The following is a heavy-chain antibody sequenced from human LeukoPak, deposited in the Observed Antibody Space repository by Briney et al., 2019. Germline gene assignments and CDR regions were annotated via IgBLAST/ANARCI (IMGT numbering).Heavy chain of an antibody. V-gene: IGHV3-74*01. D-gene: IGHD2-15*01. CDR2: INGDGSST. CDR3: ARSPGQCSGGSCATGY. Sequence: GGSLRLSCAASGFTFSSYWMHWVRQAPGKGLVWVSRINGDGSSTNYADSVKGRFTISRDNAKNTPYLQMNSLRAEDTAVYYCARSPGQCSGGSCATGYWGQGTLVTVSS. CDR1: GFTFSSYW. J-gene: IGHJ4*02.